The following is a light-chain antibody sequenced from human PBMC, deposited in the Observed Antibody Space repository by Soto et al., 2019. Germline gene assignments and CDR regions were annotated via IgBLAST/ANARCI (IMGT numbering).Light chain of an antibody. CDR1: QSIATPY. CDR3: QHYTSLPIA. J-gene: IGKJ5*01. V-gene: IGKV3-20*01. Sequence: EVVLTQSPGTLSLSPGDRVTLSCKASQSIATPYLAWYQQTFGQAPRLLISSTAKRAPDIPDRFSGAGSGTDFTLTISRLWSEDSGVYYCQHYTSLPIAFGQGTRLVI. CDR2: STA.